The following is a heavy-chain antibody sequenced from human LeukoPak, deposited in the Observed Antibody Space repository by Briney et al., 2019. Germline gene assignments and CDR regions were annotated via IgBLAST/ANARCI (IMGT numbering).Heavy chain of an antibody. D-gene: IGHD6-19*01. V-gene: IGHV4-34*01. CDR1: GGSFSGYY. CDR3: ARGSLIAVAAQAGGLDY. Sequence: SETLSLTCAVYGGSFSGYYWSWIRQPPGKGLEWIGEINHSGSTNYNPSLKSRVTISVDTSKNQFSLKLSSVTAADTAVYYCARGSLIAVAAQAGGLDYWGQGTLVTVSS. J-gene: IGHJ4*02. CDR2: INHSGST.